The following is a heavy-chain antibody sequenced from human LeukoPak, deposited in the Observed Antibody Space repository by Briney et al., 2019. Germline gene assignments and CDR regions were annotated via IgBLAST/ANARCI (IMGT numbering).Heavy chain of an antibody. V-gene: IGHV4-34*01. Sequence: SETLSLTCAVSGGSISSGGYYWSWIRQPPGKGLEWIGEINHSGSTNYNPSLKSRVTISVDTSKNQFSLKLSSVTAADTAVYYCAREVYGDYIEHFDYWGQGTLVTVSS. CDR2: INHSGST. J-gene: IGHJ4*02. CDR3: AREVYGDYIEHFDY. CDR1: GGSISSGGYY. D-gene: IGHD4-17*01.